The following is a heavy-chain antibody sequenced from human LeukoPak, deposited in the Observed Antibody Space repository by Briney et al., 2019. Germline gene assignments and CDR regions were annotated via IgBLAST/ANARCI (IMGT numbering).Heavy chain of an antibody. CDR3: ARDQHIVVVTAIPGGDAFDI. CDR1: GGSISSSSYY. Sequence: SETLSLTCTVSGGSISSSSYYWGWIRQPPGKGLEWIGSIYYSGSTYYNPSLKSRVTISVDTSKNQFSLKLSSVTAADTAVYYCARDQHIVVVTAIPGGDAFDIWGQGTMVTVSS. CDR2: IYYSGST. V-gene: IGHV4-39*07. J-gene: IGHJ3*02. D-gene: IGHD2-21*02.